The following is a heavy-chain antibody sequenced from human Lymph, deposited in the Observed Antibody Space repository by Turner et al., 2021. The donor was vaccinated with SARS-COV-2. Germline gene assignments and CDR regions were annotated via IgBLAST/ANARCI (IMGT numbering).Heavy chain of an antibody. V-gene: IGHV4-59*01. CDR3: ARETVNNWVDP. D-gene: IGHD2-21*02. CDR2: IYYRGST. CDR1: GGPMNSNY. Sequence: QVQLQESGPGLVKPLETRYLPCTVSGGPMNSNYWSWVRQPPGKRLEWIGYIYYRGSTNYNPSLEGRVTITVDTSRNQFSLNLTSVTAADTAIYYWARETVNNWVDPWGQGTLVTVSS. J-gene: IGHJ5*02.